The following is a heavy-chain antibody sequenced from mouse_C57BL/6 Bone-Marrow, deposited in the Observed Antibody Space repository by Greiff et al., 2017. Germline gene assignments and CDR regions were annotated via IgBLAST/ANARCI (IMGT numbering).Heavy chain of an antibody. CDR1: GYTFTSYG. V-gene: IGHV1-81*01. Sequence: VKLMESGAELARPGASVKLSCKASGYTFTSYGISWVKQRTGQGLEWIGEIYPRSGNTYYNETFKGKATLTADKSSSTAYMELRSLTSEDSAVYFCAREGDYYSSSTRFDYGGQRTTLTVAS. CDR2: IYPRSGNT. CDR3: AREGDYYSSSTRFDY. D-gene: IGHD1-1*01. J-gene: IGHJ2*01.